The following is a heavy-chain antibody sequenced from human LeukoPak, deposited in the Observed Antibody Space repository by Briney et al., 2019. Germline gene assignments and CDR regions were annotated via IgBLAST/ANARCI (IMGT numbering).Heavy chain of an antibody. CDR1: GFAFSTYA. CDR2: IVGSGVST. V-gene: IGHV3-23*01. D-gene: IGHD2-8*01. CDR3: AKAGCTSALCYLTY. J-gene: IGHJ4*01. Sequence: GGSLRLSCAASGFAFSTYAMSWVRQAPVKGLYCLSRIVGSGVSTSYADSVKGRFTISRDNSKNTLYLQMNSLRAEDTAIYSCAKAGCTSALCYLTYRGRRTLVTVSS.